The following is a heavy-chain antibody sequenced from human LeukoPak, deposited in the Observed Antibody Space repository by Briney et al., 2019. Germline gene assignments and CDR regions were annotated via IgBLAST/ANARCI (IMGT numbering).Heavy chain of an antibody. Sequence: GGSLRLSCAASGFTFSNYDMHWVRQATGKGLEWVSAFHTAGDTHYSGSVKGRFATSRENAKNSFYLQMNNLRAGDTAVYYCARGSCSSRSCYKRVNGLDVWGQGTPVTVSS. D-gene: IGHD2-2*01. CDR2: FHTAGDT. V-gene: IGHV3-13*01. CDR3: ARGSCSSRSCYKRVNGLDV. CDR1: GFTFSNYD. J-gene: IGHJ6*02.